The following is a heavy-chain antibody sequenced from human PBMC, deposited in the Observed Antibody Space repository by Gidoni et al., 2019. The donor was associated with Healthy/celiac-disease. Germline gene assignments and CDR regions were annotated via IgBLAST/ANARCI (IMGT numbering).Heavy chain of an antibody. Sequence: QVTLKASGPVLVKPTETLTLPCTVSGFSPSNARMGVSWIRQPPAKALEWLAHIFSNDEKSYSTFLKSRLTISKDTAKSQVVLTMTNMDPVDTATYYCARTLTIFPLADNWCDPWGEGTLVTVAS. CDR2: IFSNDEK. D-gene: IGHD3-9*01. CDR3: ARTLTIFPLADNWCDP. CDR1: GFSPSNARMG. V-gene: IGHV2-26*01. J-gene: IGHJ5*02.